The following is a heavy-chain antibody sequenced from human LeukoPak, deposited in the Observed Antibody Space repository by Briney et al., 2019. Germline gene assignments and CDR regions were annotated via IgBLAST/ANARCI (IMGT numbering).Heavy chain of an antibody. CDR2: IKSKTDGGTT. CDR1: DYSVSSGYY. CDR3: TTYYDFWSGYYNGRNY. J-gene: IGHJ4*02. V-gene: IGHV3-15*01. D-gene: IGHD3-3*01. Sequence: PSETLSLTCAVSDYSVSSGYYWGWIRQPPGKGLEWVGRIKSKTDGGTTDYAAPVKGRFTISRDDSKNTLYLQMNSLKTEDTAVYYCTTYYDFWSGYYNGRNYWGQGTLVTVSS.